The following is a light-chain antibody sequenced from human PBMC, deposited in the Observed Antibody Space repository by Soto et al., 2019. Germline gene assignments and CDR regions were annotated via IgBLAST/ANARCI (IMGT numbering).Light chain of an antibody. CDR1: GNDIGGYNY. Sequence: QSALTQPASVSGSPGQSITISCTGTGNDIGGYNYVSWYQHHPGKAPKLMIYDVTNRPSGVSNRFSASKSGNTASLTISGLQTEDEADYYCSSYTSSSTQVFGGGTKLTVL. V-gene: IGLV2-14*03. CDR3: SSYTSSSTQV. CDR2: DVT. J-gene: IGLJ2*01.